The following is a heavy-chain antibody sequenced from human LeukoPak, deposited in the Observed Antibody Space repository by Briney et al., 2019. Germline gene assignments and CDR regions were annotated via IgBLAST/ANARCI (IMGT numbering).Heavy chain of an antibody. V-gene: IGHV1-18*01. Sequence: ASVNVSCKASGGTFTSYGISWVRQAPGQGLEWMGWISAYNGNTNYAQKLQGRVTMTTDTSTSTAYMELRSLRSDDTAVYYCARVTGLTGYYSTYFDYWGQGTLVTVSS. CDR1: GGTFTSYG. CDR2: ISAYNGNT. D-gene: IGHD3-9*01. CDR3: ARVTGLTGYYSTYFDY. J-gene: IGHJ4*02.